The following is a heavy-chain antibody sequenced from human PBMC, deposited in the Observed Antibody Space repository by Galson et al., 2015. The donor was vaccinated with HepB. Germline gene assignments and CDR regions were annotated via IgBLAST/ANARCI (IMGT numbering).Heavy chain of an antibody. CDR3: AGSEGSGRQTHRTKIYYYYGMDV. J-gene: IGHJ6*02. D-gene: IGHD3-10*01. V-gene: IGHV3-23*01. CDR1: GFTFSSYA. CDR2: ISGSGGST. Sequence: SLRLSCAASGFTFSSYAMSWVRQAPGKGLEWVSAISGSGGSTYYADSVKGRFTISRDNSKNTLYLQMNSLRAEDTAVYYCAGSEGSGRQTHRTKIYYYYGMDVWGQGTTVTVSS.